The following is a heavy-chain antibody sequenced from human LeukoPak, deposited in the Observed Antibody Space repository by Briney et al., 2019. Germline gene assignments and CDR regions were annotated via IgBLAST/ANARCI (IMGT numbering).Heavy chain of an antibody. V-gene: IGHV1-46*01. Sequence: ASVKVSCKASGYTFTSYYMHLVRQAPAQGLEWMGIINPSGGSTSYAQKFQGRVTMTRDTHTSPVYMELRSLRSEDTAVYYCARDPYGGKGWFDPWGQGTLVTVSS. D-gene: IGHD4-23*01. CDR1: GYTFTSYY. CDR3: ARDPYGGKGWFDP. CDR2: INPSGGST. J-gene: IGHJ5*02.